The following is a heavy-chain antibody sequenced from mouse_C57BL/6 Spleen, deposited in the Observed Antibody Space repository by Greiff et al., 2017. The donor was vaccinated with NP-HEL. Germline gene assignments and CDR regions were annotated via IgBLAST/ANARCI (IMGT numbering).Heavy chain of an antibody. Sequence: EVQVVESGGGLVKPGGSLKLSCAASGFTFSSYTMSWVRQTPEKRLEWVATISGGGGNTYYPDSVKGRFTISRDNAKNTLYLQMSSLRSEDTALYYCARQGDYDDAMDYWGQGTSVTVSS. CDR2: ISGGGGNT. V-gene: IGHV5-9*01. J-gene: IGHJ4*01. CDR1: GFTFSSYT. CDR3: ARQGDYDDAMDY. D-gene: IGHD2-4*01.